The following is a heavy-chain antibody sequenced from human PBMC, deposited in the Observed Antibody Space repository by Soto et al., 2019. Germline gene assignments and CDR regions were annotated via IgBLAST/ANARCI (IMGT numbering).Heavy chain of an antibody. D-gene: IGHD2-15*01. J-gene: IGHJ4*01. Sequence: SETLSLSCAVSGESISGGYYWAWIRQPPGKWLECIASIYHSGTTYYNPSLKSRVTISVDTPKKQFSLKLSSVTAADSAVYYCARTDNVVYYPHCGHGVLVTDSS. CDR2: IYHSGTT. CDR3: ARTDNVVYYPH. V-gene: IGHV4-38-2*01. CDR1: GESISGGYY.